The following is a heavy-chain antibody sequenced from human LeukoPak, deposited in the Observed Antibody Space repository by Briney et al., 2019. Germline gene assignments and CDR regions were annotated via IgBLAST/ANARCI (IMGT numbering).Heavy chain of an antibody. CDR3: VRDRGTYRPIDY. J-gene: IGHJ4*02. Sequence: GGSLRLSCAASGFTFSSYWMNWVRQAPGKGLEWVSSISYTGTYIYYADSVKGRFTISRDNAQNSLYLQMNSLGAEDTAIYYCVRDRGTYRPIDYWGQETLVTVSS. V-gene: IGHV3-21*04. CDR1: GFTFSSYW. D-gene: IGHD1-26*01. CDR2: ISYTGTYI.